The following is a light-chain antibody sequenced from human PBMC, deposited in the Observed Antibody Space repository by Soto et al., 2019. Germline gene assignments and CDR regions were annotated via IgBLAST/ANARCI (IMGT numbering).Light chain of an antibody. CDR1: SSNIGAGYD. V-gene: IGLV1-40*01. CDR2: GNS. J-gene: IGLJ1*01. Sequence: QSVLTQPPSVSGAPGQRVTISCTGSSSNIGAGYDVHWYQQLPGTAPKLLIYGNSNRPSGVPVRFSGSKSGTSASLAITGLQAEDEADYYCQSYDSSLSAPYVFGTGTKSPS. CDR3: QSYDSSLSAPYV.